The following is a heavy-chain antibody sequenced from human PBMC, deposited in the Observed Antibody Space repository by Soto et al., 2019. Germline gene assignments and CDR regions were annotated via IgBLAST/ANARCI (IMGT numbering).Heavy chain of an antibody. CDR2: IYYSGST. CDR1: GGSISSYY. CDR3: ATGHYIDYGGYLGYWFDP. Sequence: SETLSLTCTVSGGSISSYYWSWIRQPPGKGLEWIGYIYYSGSTNYNPSLKSRVTISVDTTKNQFSLKVSSVTAADTAVYYCATGHYIDYGGYLGYWFDPWGQGTLVTVSS. V-gene: IGHV4-59*01. J-gene: IGHJ5*02. D-gene: IGHD4-17*01.